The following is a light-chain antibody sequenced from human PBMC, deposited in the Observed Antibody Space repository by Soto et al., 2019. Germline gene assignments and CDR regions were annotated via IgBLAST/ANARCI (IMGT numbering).Light chain of an antibody. V-gene: IGKV1-6*01. J-gene: IGKJ1*01. Sequence: IQMTQSPSSLSASVRDRVTITCRASQTINSYLNWYQQKPGKAPRLLIFAASNLQSGVPSRFSGSGSGTDFTLTISRLQPEDFATYYCLQLYNFSWTFGQGTKVDIK. CDR1: QTINSY. CDR3: LQLYNFSWT. CDR2: AAS.